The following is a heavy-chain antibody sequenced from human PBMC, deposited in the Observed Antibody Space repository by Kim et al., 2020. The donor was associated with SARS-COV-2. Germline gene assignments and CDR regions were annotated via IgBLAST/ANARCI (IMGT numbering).Heavy chain of an antibody. D-gene: IGHD3-10*01. V-gene: IGHV1-18*01. J-gene: IGHJ6*02. CDR2: ISAYNGNT. Sequence: ASVKVSCKASGYTFTSYGISWVRQAPGQGLEWMGWISAYNGNTNYAQKLQGRVTMTTDTSTSTAYMELRSLRSDDTAVYYCARVSRFGELSYGMDVWGQGTTVTVSS. CDR3: ARVSRFGELSYGMDV. CDR1: GYTFTSYG.